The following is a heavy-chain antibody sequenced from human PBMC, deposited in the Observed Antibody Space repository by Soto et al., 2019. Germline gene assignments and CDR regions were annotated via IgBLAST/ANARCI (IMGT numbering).Heavy chain of an antibody. CDR3: ARDLGPPNWFDS. D-gene: IGHD2-8*01. CDR2: ISGYNGNT. V-gene: IGHV1-18*01. Sequence: QVQLVQSGAEMKQPGASVKVSCKTSGYAFSGYRLSWVRQGPGQGLEWMGWISGYNGNTDYAQKFQGRVTMTTDTSTSTAYMELRSLRSDDTAVYYCARDLGPPNWFDSWRQGTLVTVSS. CDR1: GYAFSGYR. J-gene: IGHJ5*01.